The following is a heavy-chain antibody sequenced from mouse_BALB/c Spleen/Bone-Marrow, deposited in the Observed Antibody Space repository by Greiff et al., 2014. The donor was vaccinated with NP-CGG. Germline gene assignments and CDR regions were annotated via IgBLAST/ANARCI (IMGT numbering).Heavy chain of an antibody. CDR1: GYTFTDYW. V-gene: IGHV1-69*01. D-gene: IGHD4-1*01. Sequence: QVQLKESGAELVMPGASVKMSCKASGYTFTDYWMHWVKQRPGQGLEWIGAIDTSDTYTNYNRKFKGKATLTVDESSSTAYMQLSSLTSEDSAVYFCTRGWDGYYFDYWGQGTTLTVSS. J-gene: IGHJ2*01. CDR3: TRGWDGYYFDY. CDR2: IDTSDTYT.